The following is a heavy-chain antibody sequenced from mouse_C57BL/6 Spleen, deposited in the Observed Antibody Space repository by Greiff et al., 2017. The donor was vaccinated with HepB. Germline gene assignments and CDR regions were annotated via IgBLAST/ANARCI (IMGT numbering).Heavy chain of an antibody. CDR1: GYTFTDYE. D-gene: IGHD1-1*01. Sequence: QVHVKQSGAELVRPGASVTLSCKASGYTFTDYEMHWVKQTPVHGLEWIGAIDPETGGTAYNQKFKGKAILTADKSSSTAYMELRSLTSEDSAVYYCTRSPLITTVVEFDYWGQGTTLTVSS. V-gene: IGHV1-15*01. CDR2: IDPETGGT. J-gene: IGHJ2*01. CDR3: TRSPLITTVVEFDY.